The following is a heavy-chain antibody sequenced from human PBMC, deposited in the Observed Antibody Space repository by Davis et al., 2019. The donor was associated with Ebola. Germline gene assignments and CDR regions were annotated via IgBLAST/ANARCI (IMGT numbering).Heavy chain of an antibody. V-gene: IGHV3-30-3*01. J-gene: IGHJ3*02. D-gene: IGHD3-10*01. CDR1: GFTFSSYA. CDR3: ARDLPGIRIFDAFDI. CDR2: ISYDGSNK. Sequence: GESLKISCAASGFTFSSYAMHWVRQAPGKGLEWVAVISYDGSNKYYADSVKGRFTISRDNSKNTLYVQMNSLRAEDTAVYYCARDLPGIRIFDAFDIWGQGTMVTVSP.